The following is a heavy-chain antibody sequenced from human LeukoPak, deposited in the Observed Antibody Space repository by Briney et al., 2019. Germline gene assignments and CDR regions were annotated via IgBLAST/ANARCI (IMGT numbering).Heavy chain of an antibody. CDR2: IYSGGST. CDR3: ARDLEGDY. CDR1: GFTFSNYA. Sequence: GGSLRLSCAASGFTFSNYAMSWVRQAPGKGLEWVSVIYSGGSTYYADSVKGRFTISRDNSKNALYLQMNSLRAEDTAVYYCARDLEGDYWGQGTLVTVSS. J-gene: IGHJ4*02. V-gene: IGHV3-66*01. D-gene: IGHD5-24*01.